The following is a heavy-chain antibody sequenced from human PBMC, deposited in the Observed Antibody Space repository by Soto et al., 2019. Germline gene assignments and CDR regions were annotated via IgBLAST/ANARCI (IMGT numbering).Heavy chain of an antibody. CDR3: ARGRPGRLGELSLYPFDY. CDR1: GGSFSGYY. CDR2: INHSGST. D-gene: IGHD3-16*02. V-gene: IGHV4-34*01. Sequence: PSETLSLTCAVYGGSFSGYYWSWIRQPPGKGLEWIGEINHSGSTNYNPSLKSRVTISVDTSKNQFSLKLSSVTAADTAVYYCARGRPGRLGELSLYPFDYWGQGTLVTVS. J-gene: IGHJ4*02.